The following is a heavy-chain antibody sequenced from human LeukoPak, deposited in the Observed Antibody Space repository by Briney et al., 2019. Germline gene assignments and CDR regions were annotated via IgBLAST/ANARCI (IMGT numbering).Heavy chain of an antibody. V-gene: IGHV3-23*01. CDR2: LSGSGTNT. CDR1: GFTFSSYG. D-gene: IGHD4-17*01. Sequence: GGSLRLSCGASGFTFSSYGMSWVRQAPGKGLEWVSGLSGSGTNTYYADSVKGRFTISRDNSKNTLYLQMSSLRAEDTALYYCARDIDNGDYVVYWGQGTLVTVSS. CDR3: ARDIDNGDYVVY. J-gene: IGHJ4*02.